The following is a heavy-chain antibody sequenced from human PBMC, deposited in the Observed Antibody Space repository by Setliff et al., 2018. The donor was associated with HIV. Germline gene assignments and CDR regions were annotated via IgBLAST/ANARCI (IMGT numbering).Heavy chain of an antibody. CDR3: VRDWGYIAATPDY. Sequence: SETLSLTCAVSGYSISSGYYWGWIRQPPGKGLEWIGSIYHGGTTYYNPSLRSRVTISEDTSKNQFSLTLTSVTAADTAVYYCVRDWGYIAATPDYWGQGTRVTVSS. D-gene: IGHD5-12*01. CDR1: GYSISSGYY. CDR2: IYHGGTT. J-gene: IGHJ4*02. V-gene: IGHV4-38-2*02.